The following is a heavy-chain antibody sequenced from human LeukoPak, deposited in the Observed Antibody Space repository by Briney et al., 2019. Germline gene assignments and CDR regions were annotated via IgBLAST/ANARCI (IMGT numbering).Heavy chain of an antibody. D-gene: IGHD3-22*01. CDR2: SNAGNGNT. J-gene: IGHJ4*02. V-gene: IGHV1-3*02. CDR3: ARGSGDSSGYYFLDY. CDR1: GYTFTSYA. Sequence: ASVKVSCKASGYTFTSYAMHWVRQAPGQRLEWVGWSNAGNGNTKYSQEFQGRGTITRDTSASTAYMELSSLRYEDMAVYYCARGSGDSSGYYFLDYWGQGTLVTVSS.